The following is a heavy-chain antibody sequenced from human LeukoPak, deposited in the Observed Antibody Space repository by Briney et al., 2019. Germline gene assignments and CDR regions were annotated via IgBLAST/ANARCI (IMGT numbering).Heavy chain of an antibody. CDR2: IWYDGSNK. CDR1: GFTFSSYG. Sequence: PGRSLRLSCAASGFTFSSYGMHWVRQAPGKGLEWVAVIWYDGSNKYYADSVKGRFTISRDNSKNTLYLQMNSLRAEDTAVYYCARDPMVRGVPDYWGQGTLVTVSS. V-gene: IGHV3-33*01. CDR3: ARDPMVRGVPDY. J-gene: IGHJ4*02. D-gene: IGHD3-10*01.